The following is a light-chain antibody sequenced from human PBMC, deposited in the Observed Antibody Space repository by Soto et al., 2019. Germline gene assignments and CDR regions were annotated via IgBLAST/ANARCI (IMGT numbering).Light chain of an antibody. CDR3: QQSYRKPIT. CDR1: QSISTY. CDR2: AAS. V-gene: IGKV1-39*01. Sequence: DIHLTQSPSPLSASVGYIFAITCLASQSISTYLNWYQQKTGKAPKVLIYAASNLQSGVPPRLSGSGSGTDLTITISSMQNEDVATYFCQQSYRKPITFGQGTRLEIK. J-gene: IGKJ5*01.